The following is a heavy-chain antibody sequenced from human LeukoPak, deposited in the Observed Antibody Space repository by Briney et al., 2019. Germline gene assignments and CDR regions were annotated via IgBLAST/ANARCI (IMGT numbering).Heavy chain of an antibody. CDR2: ISSSGSTI. CDR1: GFTFTNYA. D-gene: IGHD3-10*02. CDR3: AELGITMIGGV. Sequence: GVLRLSCAASGFTFTNYAMHWVRQAPGKGLEWVSYISSSGSTIYYADSVKGRFTISRDNAKNSLYLQMNSLRAEDTAVYYCAELGITMIGGVWGKGTTVTISS. V-gene: IGHV3-48*03. J-gene: IGHJ6*04.